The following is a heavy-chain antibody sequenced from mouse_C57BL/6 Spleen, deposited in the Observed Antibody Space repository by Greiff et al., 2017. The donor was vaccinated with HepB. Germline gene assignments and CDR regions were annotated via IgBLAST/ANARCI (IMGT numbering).Heavy chain of an antibody. CDR2: INPSSGYT. D-gene: IGHD1-1*01. CDR3: ARPPDPLLLGGGY. CDR1: GYTFTSYW. J-gene: IGHJ2*01. Sequence: QVQLQQSGAELAKPGASVKLSCKASGYTFTSYWMHWVKQRPGQGLEWIGYINPSSGYTKYNQKFKDKATLTADKSSSTAYMQLSSLTYEDSAVYYCARPPDPLLLGGGYWGQGTTLTVSS. V-gene: IGHV1-7*01.